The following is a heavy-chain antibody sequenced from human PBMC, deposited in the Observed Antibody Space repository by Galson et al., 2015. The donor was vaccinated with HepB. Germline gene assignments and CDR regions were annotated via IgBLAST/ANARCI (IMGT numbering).Heavy chain of an antibody. D-gene: IGHD6-19*01. CDR3: TLYSSGWYFEDHFDY. CDR1: GFTFSSYA. CDR2: ISGSGGST. V-gene: IGHV3-23*01. Sequence: SLRLSCAASGFTFSSYAMSWVRQAPGKGLEWVSAISGSGGSTYYADSVKGRFTISRDNSKNTLYLQMNSLRAEDTAVYYCTLYSSGWYFEDHFDYWGQGTLVTVSS. J-gene: IGHJ4*02.